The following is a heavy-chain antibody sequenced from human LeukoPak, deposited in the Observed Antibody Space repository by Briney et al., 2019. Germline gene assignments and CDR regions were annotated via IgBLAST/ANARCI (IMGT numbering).Heavy chain of an antibody. V-gene: IGHV3-66*01. J-gene: IGHJ5*02. CDR2: IYSGGST. CDR3: ARDLAAAGHNWFDP. Sequence: GGSLRLSCVASGFTMRTYGMSWVRQAPGKGLEWVSVIYSGGSTYYADSVKGRFTISRDNSKNTLYLQMNSLRAEDTAVYYCARDLAAAGHNWFDPWGQGTLVTVSS. D-gene: IGHD6-13*01. CDR1: GFTMRTYG.